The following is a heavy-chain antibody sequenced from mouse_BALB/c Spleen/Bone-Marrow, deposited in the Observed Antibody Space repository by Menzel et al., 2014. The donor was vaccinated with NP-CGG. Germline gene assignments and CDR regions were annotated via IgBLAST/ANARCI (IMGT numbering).Heavy chain of an antibody. CDR3: ASYYRYDRYFDV. J-gene: IGHJ1*01. CDR2: IDPENGNP. Sequence: VQLQQSGAELVRPGALVKLSYKASGFNIKDYYMYWVKQRPEQGLEWIGWIDPENGNPIYDPTFQGKASITVDTSSNTAFLQLSSLTSEDTAVYYCASYYRYDRYFDVWGAGTTVTVSS. CDR1: GFNIKDYY. V-gene: IGHV14-1*02. D-gene: IGHD2-14*01.